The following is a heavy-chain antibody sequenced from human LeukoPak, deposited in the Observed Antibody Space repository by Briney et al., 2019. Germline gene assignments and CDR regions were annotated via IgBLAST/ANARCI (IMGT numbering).Heavy chain of an antibody. CDR3: AKKLSGSYKGFDY. CDR1: GFTFSSYA. D-gene: IGHD1-26*01. Sequence: GGSLRLSCAASGFTFSSYAMSWVGQAPGKGLEWVSGISDSGGTVYYADSVKGRFTISRDNSKNSLYLQMNSLRAEDTAVYYCAKKLSGSYKGFDYWGQGTLVTVSS. V-gene: IGHV3-23*01. J-gene: IGHJ4*02. CDR2: ISDSGGTV.